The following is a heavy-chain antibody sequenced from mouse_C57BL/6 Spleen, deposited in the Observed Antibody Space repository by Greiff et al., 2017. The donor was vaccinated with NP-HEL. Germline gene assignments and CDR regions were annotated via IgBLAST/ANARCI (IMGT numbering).Heavy chain of an antibody. V-gene: IGHV1-52*01. J-gene: IGHJ1*03. Sequence: QVQLQQPGAELVRPGSSVKLSCKASGYTFTSYWMHWVKQRPIQGLEWIGNIDPSDSETHYNQKFKDKATLTVDKSSSTAYMQLSSLTSEDSAVYYCARTQLEDWYFDVWGTGTTVTVSS. CDR3: ARTQLEDWYFDV. D-gene: IGHD4-1*02. CDR1: GYTFTSYW. CDR2: IDPSDSET.